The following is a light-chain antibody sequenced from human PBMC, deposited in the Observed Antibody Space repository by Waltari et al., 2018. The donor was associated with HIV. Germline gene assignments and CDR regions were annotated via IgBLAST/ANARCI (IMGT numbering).Light chain of an antibody. Sequence: QSALTQPPSASGSPGHSVTIPCTGTSSAVGSYNYVSWYQQHPGKAPKLIIYEVTKRPSGVPDRFSASKSGNTASLTVSGLQTDDEADYYCSSYAGSNTLIFGGGTNLIVL. V-gene: IGLV2-8*01. CDR2: EVT. CDR3: SSYAGSNTLI. J-gene: IGLJ2*01. CDR1: SSAVGSYNY.